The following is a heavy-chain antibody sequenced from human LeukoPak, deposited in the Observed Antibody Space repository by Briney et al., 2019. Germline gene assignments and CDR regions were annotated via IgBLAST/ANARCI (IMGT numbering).Heavy chain of an antibody. V-gene: IGHV1-46*01. CDR3: ARDRLGGSYVMDY. D-gene: IGHD3-16*01. CDR1: GGTFSRYA. J-gene: IGHJ4*02. CDR2: INPSGGST. Sequence: ASVKVSCKASGGTFSRYAISWVRQAPGQGLEWMGIINPSGGSTSYAQKFQGRVTMTRDTSTSTVYMELSSLRSEDTAVYYCARDRLGGSYVMDYWGQGTLVTVSS.